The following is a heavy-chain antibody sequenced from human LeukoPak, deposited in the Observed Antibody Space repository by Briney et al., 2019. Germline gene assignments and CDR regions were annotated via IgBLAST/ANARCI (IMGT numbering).Heavy chain of an antibody. CDR2: IYHSGSS. CDR1: GDSISNSNW. Sequence: SGTLSLTCGVSGDSISNSNWWTWVRQTPGKGLEWIAEIYHSGSSNYNPSLKSRVTILVDKPKNQSSLNLYSVTVADTAVYYCARGRMDYGSGSYATFDHWGQGILVTVSS. V-gene: IGHV4-4*02. J-gene: IGHJ4*02. D-gene: IGHD3-10*01. CDR3: ARGRMDYGSGSYATFDH.